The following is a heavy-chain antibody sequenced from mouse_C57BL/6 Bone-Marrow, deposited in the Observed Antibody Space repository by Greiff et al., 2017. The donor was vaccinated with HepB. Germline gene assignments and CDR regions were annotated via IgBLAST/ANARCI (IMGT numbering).Heavy chain of an antibody. CDR1: GFSFNTYA. CDR2: IRSKSNNYAT. V-gene: IGHV10-1*01. CDR3: VRQYYYGSNFDY. J-gene: IGHJ2*01. Sequence: EVKLVESGGGLVQPKGSLKLSCAASGFSFNTYAMNWVRQAPGKGLEWVARIRSKSNNYATYYADSVKDRFTISRDDSESMLYLQMNNLKTEDTAMYYCVRQYYYGSNFDYWGQGTTLTVSS. D-gene: IGHD1-1*01.